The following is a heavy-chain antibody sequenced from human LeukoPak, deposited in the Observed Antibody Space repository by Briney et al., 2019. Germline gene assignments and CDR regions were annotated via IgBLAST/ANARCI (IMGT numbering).Heavy chain of an antibody. CDR3: ARDGKDWIQLWFWFAFDI. J-gene: IGHJ3*02. D-gene: IGHD5-18*01. V-gene: IGHV1-2*02. CDR1: GYNFTGNY. CDR2: INPNSGDT. Sequence: GASVKVSCKASGYNFTGNYIHWVRQAPGQGLEWMGWINPNSGDTNYAQKFQGRVTMTRDTSISTASMELNRLRSDDTAVYYCARDGKDWIQLWFWFAFDIWGQGTMVTVSS.